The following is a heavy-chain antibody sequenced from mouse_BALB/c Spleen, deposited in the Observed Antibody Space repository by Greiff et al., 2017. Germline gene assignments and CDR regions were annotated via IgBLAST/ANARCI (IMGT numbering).Heavy chain of an antibody. CDR3: ARGWLLRGFDY. CDR2: ISDGGSYT. V-gene: IGHV5-4*02. J-gene: IGHJ3*01. CDR1: GFTFSDYY. Sequence: EVMLVESGGGLVKPGGSLKLSCAASGFTFSDYYMYWVRQTPEKRLEWVATISDGGSYTYYPDSVKGRFTISRDNAKNNLYLQMSSLKSEDTAMYYCARGWLLRGFDYWGQGTLVTVSA. D-gene: IGHD2-3*01.